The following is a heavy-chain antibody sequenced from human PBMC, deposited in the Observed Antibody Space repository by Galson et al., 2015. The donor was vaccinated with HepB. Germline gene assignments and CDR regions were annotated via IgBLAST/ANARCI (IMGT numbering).Heavy chain of an antibody. J-gene: IGHJ5*02. CDR3: ARDDVICTNGVCLFWFDP. CDR2: INTGNGNT. V-gene: IGHV1-3*04. Sequence: SVKVSCKASGYTFTSYPMHWVRQAPGQRLEWMGWINTGNGNTKYSQKFQGRVTITRDTSASTAYMQLSSLRSEDTAVYYCARDDVICTNGVCLFWFDPWGQGTLVTVSS. CDR1: GYTFTSYP. D-gene: IGHD2-8*01.